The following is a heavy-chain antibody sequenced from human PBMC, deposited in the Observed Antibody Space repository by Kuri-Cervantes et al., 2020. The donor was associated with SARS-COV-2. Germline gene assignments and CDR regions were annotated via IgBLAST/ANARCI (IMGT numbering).Heavy chain of an antibody. D-gene: IGHD1-26*01. CDR3: ASGVYEEWELPGEDY. V-gene: IGHV3-48*02. CDR1: GFTFSSYS. CDR2: ISSSSSTI. J-gene: IGHJ4*02. Sequence: GGSLRLSCAASGFTFSSYSMNWVRQAPGKGLERVSYISSSSSTIYYADSVKGRFTISRDNAKNSLYLQMNSLRDEDTAVYYCASGVYEEWELPGEDYWGQGTLVTVSS.